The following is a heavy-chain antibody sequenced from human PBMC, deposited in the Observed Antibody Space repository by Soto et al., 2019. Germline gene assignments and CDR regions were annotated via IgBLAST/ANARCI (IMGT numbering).Heavy chain of an antibody. V-gene: IGHV3-7*01. CDR1: GFTFSSYW. D-gene: IGHD6-13*01. Sequence: VGSLRLSCTGSGFTFSSYWMSWVRQARGKGLKWVANIKEDGSEKNYVDSVQGRFTISRDNAKNILYLQMNSLRADDTAVYYCARDFQPNYGSSWAHHWGQGALVTVSS. CDR3: ARDFQPNYGSSWAHH. J-gene: IGHJ5*02. CDR2: IKEDGSEK.